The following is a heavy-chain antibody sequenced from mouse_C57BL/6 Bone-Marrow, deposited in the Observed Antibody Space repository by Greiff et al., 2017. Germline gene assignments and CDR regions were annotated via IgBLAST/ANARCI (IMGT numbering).Heavy chain of an antibody. V-gene: IGHV5-6*02. D-gene: IGHD2-12*01. Sequence: DVKLVESGGDLVKPGGSLKLSCAASGFTFSSYGMSWVRQTPDKRLEWVATISSGGSYTYYPDSVKGRFTISRDNAKNTLYLQMSSLKSEDTAMYYCARLRRRRYYFDDWGQGTTLTVSS. CDR2: ISSGGSYT. J-gene: IGHJ2*01. CDR3: ARLRRRRYYFDD. CDR1: GFTFSSYG.